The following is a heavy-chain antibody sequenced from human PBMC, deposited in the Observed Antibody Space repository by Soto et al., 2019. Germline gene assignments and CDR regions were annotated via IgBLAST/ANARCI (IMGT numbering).Heavy chain of an antibody. V-gene: IGHV1-18*04. CDR3: ARDGQLRFLEWLFGIDY. CDR1: GYTFTSYG. CDR2: ISAYNGNT. D-gene: IGHD3-3*01. Sequence: QVQLVQSGAEVKKPGASVKVSCKASGYTFTSYGISWVRQAPGQGLEWMGWISAYNGNTNYAQKLQGRVTMTIDTSTSTAYMELRSLRSDDTAVYYCARDGQLRFLEWLFGIDYWGQGTLVTVSS. J-gene: IGHJ4*02.